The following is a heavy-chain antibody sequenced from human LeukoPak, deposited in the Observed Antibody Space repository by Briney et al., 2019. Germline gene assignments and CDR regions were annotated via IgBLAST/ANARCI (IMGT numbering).Heavy chain of an antibody. CDR1: GYTFTSYS. V-gene: IGHV1-18*01. Sequence: ASVKVSCKASGYTFTSYSISWVRQAPGQGPEWMGWMSAYNGNTNYAQKLQGRVTMTTDTSTSTAYMELRSLRSDDTAVYYCARVKAVAGTGKFDYWGQGTLVTVSS. D-gene: IGHD6-19*01. CDR3: ARVKAVAGTGKFDY. CDR2: MSAYNGNT. J-gene: IGHJ4*02.